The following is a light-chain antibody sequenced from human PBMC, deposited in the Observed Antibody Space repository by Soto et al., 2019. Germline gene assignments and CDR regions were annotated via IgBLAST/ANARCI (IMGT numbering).Light chain of an antibody. CDR3: QQLNSYFALT. CDR1: PGISSY. CDR2: AAS. V-gene: IGKV1-9*01. J-gene: IGKJ4*01. Sequence: DIQLTQSPSFLSASVGDRVTITCRASPGISSYLAWSQQKPGKAPKLLIYAASTLQSGVPSRFSGSGSGTEFTLTISSRQPEDFATYYCQQLNSYFALTFGGGTKVEIK.